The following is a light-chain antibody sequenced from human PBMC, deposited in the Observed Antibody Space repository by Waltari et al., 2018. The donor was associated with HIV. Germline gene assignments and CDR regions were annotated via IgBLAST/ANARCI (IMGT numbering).Light chain of an antibody. J-gene: IGLJ2*01. Sequence: QSVPTQPRSVSGSPGQSVTISCTAINSDFGHYNYVSWYQQCPGKVPKLIIYDVTKRPSGVPDRFSGSRSGNTASLIISGLHFEDEADYYCCSYAGNYTSVFGGGTKVTVL. CDR3: CSYAGNYTSV. CDR1: NSDFGHYNY. V-gene: IGLV2-11*01. CDR2: DVT.